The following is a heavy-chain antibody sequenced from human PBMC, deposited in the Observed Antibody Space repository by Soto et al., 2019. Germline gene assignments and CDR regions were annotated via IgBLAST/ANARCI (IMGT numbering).Heavy chain of an antibody. CDR3: ASGYDFWSGYYTGYYYYYYVRDV. Sequence: GASVKVSCKAAGYSFTSYAMHWVRQAPGQRLEWMGWINAGNGNTKYSQKFQGRVTITRDTSASTAYMELSSLRSEDTAVYYCASGYDFWSGYYTGYYYYYYVRDVCGQGTTVTGSS. V-gene: IGHV1-3*01. J-gene: IGHJ6*02. CDR1: GYSFTSYA. D-gene: IGHD3-3*01. CDR2: INAGNGNT.